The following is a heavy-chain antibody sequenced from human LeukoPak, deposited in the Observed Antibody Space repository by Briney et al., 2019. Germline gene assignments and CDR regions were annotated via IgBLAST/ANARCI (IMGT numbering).Heavy chain of an antibody. V-gene: IGHV4-59*12. CDR3: ASTYYDFWSGYSGNDY. D-gene: IGHD3-3*01. CDR1: GGSISSYY. Sequence: PSETLSLTCTVSGGSISSYYWSWIRQPPGKGLEWIGYIYYSGSTNYNPSLKSRITISVDTSKNQFSLKLSSVTAADTAVYYCASTYYDFWSGYSGNDYWGQGTLVTVSS. J-gene: IGHJ4*02. CDR2: IYYSGST.